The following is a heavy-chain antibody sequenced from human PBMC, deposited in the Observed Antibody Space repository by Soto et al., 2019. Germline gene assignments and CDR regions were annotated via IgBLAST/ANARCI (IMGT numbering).Heavy chain of an antibody. CDR2: INPNSGGT. D-gene: IGHD3-10*01. V-gene: IGHV1-2*04. Sequence: ASVKVSCKASGYTFTGYYMHWVRQAPGQGLEWMGWINPNSGGTNYAQKFQGWVTMTRDTSISTAYIELSRLRSDDTAIYYCARHSLPGVKWLPRRLDVWGQGTTVTVSS. CDR1: GYTFTGYY. J-gene: IGHJ6*02. CDR3: ARHSLPGVKWLPRRLDV.